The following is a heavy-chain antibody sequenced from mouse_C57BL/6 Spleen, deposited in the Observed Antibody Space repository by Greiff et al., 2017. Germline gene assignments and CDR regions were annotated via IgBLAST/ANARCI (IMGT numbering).Heavy chain of an antibody. J-gene: IGHJ3*01. CDR2: INPNNGGT. D-gene: IGHD2-1*01. CDR3: AREGNRGNYGWFAY. Sequence: EVQLQQSGPELVKPGASVKISCKASGYTFTDYYMNWVKQSHGKSLEWIGDINPNNGGTSYNQKFKGKATLTVDKSSSTAYMELRSLTSEDSAVYYCAREGNRGNYGWFAYWGQGTLVTVSA. V-gene: IGHV1-26*01. CDR1: GYTFTDYY.